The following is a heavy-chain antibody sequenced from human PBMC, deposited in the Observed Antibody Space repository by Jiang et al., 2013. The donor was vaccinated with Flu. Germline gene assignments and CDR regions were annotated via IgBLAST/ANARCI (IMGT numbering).Heavy chain of an antibody. V-gene: IGHV4-39*07. CDR3: ARAQKYSGFELPYFDY. Sequence: TLSLTCIVSGDSISSGYYYWSWIRQPPGKALEWIGGIYHTGSSYSRPSLKSRVTIFVDTSKNQFSLKVTSVTAADTAVYYCARAQKYSGFELPYFDYWGQGRLVTVSS. J-gene: IGHJ4*02. D-gene: IGHD1-26*01. CDR2: IYHTGSS. CDR1: GDSISSGYYY.